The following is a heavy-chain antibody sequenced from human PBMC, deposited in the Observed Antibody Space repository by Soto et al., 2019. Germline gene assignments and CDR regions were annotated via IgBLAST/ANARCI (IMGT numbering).Heavy chain of an antibody. D-gene: IGHD1-26*01. CDR3: ARDLGPRGYYYGMDV. Sequence: GGSLRLSCAASGFTFSRYSMNWVRQAPGKGLECVSSISSSSSYIYYADSVKGRFTISRDNAKNSLYLQMNSLRAEDTAVYYCARDLGPRGYYYGMDVRGQGTTVTVSS. CDR2: ISSSSSYI. V-gene: IGHV3-21*01. CDR1: GFTFSRYS. J-gene: IGHJ6*02.